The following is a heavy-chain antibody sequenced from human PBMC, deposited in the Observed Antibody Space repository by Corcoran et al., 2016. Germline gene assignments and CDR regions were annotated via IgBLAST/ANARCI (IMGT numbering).Heavy chain of an antibody. CDR1: GGSISSSSYY. CDR2: IYYSGST. V-gene: IGHV4-39*01. J-gene: IGHJ4*02. D-gene: IGHD3-10*01. Sequence: QLQLQESGPGLVKPSETLSLTCTVSGGSISSSSYYWGWIRQPPGKGLEWIGSIYYSGSTYYNPSLKSRVTISVDTSKNQFSLKLSSVTAADTVVYYCASVYYYGSGSYYGGRYFDYWGQGTLVTVSS. CDR3: ASVYYYGSGSYYGGRYFDY.